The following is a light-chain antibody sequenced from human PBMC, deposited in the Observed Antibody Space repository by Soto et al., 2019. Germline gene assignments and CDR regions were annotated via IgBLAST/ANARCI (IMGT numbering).Light chain of an antibody. Sequence: DIPMTQSPSFLSASVGDRVNITCQASQDIRNSLNWYQQKPGTAPNLLIYDASNLETGVPSRFSGSGSGTDFSFSISSLQPEDIATYYCQQYENLVTFGQGTRLEIK. J-gene: IGKJ5*01. CDR1: QDIRNS. CDR2: DAS. V-gene: IGKV1-33*01. CDR3: QQYENLVT.